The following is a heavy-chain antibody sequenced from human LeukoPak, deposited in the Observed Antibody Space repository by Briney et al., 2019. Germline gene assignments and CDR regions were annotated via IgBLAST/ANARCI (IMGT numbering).Heavy chain of an antibody. CDR1: GFTFSSYS. CDR2: ISSSSSYI. D-gene: IGHD2/OR15-2a*01. V-gene: IGHV3-21*01. Sequence: GGSLRLSCAASGFTFSSYSMNWVRQAPGKGLEWVSSISSSSSYIYYADSVKGRFTISRDNAKNSLYLQMNSLRAEDTAVYYCARERPSMGYFDYWGQGTLVTVSS. J-gene: IGHJ4*02. CDR3: ARERPSMGYFDY.